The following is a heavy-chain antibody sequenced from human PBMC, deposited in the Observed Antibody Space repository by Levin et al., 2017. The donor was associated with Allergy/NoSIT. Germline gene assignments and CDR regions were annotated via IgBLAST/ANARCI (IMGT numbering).Heavy chain of an antibody. V-gene: IGHV2-70*01. CDR3: ARIRRTYSGSYYYYGMDV. D-gene: IGHD1-26*01. Sequence: QTLSLTCTFSGFSLSTSGMCVSWIRQPPGKALEWLALIDWDDDKYYSTSLKTRLTISKDTSKNQVVLTMTNMDPVDTATYYCARIRRTYSGSYYYYGMDVWGQGTTVTVSS. CDR1: GFSLSTSGMC. CDR2: IDWDDDK. J-gene: IGHJ6*02.